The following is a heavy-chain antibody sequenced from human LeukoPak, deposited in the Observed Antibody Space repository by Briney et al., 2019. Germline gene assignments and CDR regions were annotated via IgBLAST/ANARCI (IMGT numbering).Heavy chain of an antibody. CDR2: ISGSGGST. D-gene: IGHD2-2*03. Sequence: GSLRLSCAASGFTFSSYAMSWVRQAPGKGLGWVSAISGSGGSTYYADSVKGRFTISRDNSKNTLYLQMNSLRAEDTAVYYCAKGNKFGYCSSTSCYRKSLYYYYYYYMDVWGKGTTVTVSS. CDR3: AKGNKFGYCSSTSCYRKSLYYYYYYYMDV. CDR1: GFTFSSYA. V-gene: IGHV3-23*01. J-gene: IGHJ6*03.